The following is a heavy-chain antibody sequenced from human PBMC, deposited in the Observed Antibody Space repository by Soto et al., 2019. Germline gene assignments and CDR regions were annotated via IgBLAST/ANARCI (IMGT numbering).Heavy chain of an antibody. CDR3: ARDTFSDYGDYYYYYYMDV. D-gene: IGHD4-17*01. V-gene: IGHV1-3*01. CDR2: INAGNGNT. Sequence: GASVKVSCKASGYTFTSYAMHWVRQAPGQRLEWMGWINAGNGNTKYSQKFQGRVTITRDTSASTAYMELSSLRSEDTAVYYCARDTFSDYGDYYYYYYMDVWGKGTTVTVSS. J-gene: IGHJ6*03. CDR1: GYTFTSYA.